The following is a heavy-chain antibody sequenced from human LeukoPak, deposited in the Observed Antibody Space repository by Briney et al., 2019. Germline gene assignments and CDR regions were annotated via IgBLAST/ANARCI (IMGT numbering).Heavy chain of an antibody. Sequence: ASVKVSCKASGYTFTSYAISWVRQAPGQGLEWMGGIIPIFGTANYAQKFQGRVTITADESTSTAYMELSSLRSEDTAVYYCASGDSSGYGWFDPWGQGTLVTVSS. CDR2: IIPIFGTA. CDR3: ASGDSSGYGWFDP. D-gene: IGHD3-22*01. CDR1: GYTFTSYA. V-gene: IGHV1-69*13. J-gene: IGHJ5*02.